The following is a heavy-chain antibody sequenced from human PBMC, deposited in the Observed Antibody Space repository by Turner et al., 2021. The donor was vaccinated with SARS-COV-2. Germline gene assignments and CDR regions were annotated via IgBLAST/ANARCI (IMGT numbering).Heavy chain of an antibody. CDR1: G. J-gene: IGHJ4*02. CDR3: AKDQGPDYGDYGPVDY. Sequence: GMHWGRQAPGKGLEWVAVLSYDGSNKYYADSVKGRFTISRVTSKNTLYLQMNSLRAEDTAVYYCAKDQGPDYGDYGPVDYWGQGTLVTVSS. CDR2: LSYDGSNK. D-gene: IGHD4-17*01. V-gene: IGHV3-30*18.